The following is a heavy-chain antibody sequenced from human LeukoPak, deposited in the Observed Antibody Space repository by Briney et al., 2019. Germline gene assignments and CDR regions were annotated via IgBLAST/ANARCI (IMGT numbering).Heavy chain of an antibody. D-gene: IGHD2-21*02. J-gene: IGHJ4*02. CDR3: ARDSHLGDHSLDY. CDR2: IYHSGST. V-gene: IGHV4-39*02. Sequence: SETLSLTCTVSGGSISSNNHYWGWIRQSPEKGLEWIGTIYHSGSTYYSASFKSRVVLSVDTSKNQFSLQLNSVTPEDTAVYYCARDSHLGDHSLDYWGQGTLVTVSS. CDR1: GGSISSNNHY.